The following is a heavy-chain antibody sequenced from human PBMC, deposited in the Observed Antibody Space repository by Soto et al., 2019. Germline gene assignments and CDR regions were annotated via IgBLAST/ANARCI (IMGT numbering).Heavy chain of an antibody. CDR3: ARGIAGRGGKSSPVDF. Sequence: SETLSLTCAVYGGSFSGYYWSWIRQPPGKGLEWIGEINHSGSTNYNPSLKSRVTISVDTSKNHFSLKLSSVTAADTAVYYCARGIAGRGGKSSPVDFWGQGTQVTVSS. CDR2: INHSGST. D-gene: IGHD6-6*01. V-gene: IGHV4-34*01. J-gene: IGHJ4*02. CDR1: GGSFSGYY.